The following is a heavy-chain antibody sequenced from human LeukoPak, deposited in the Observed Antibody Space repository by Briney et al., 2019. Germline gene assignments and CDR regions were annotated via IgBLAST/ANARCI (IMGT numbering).Heavy chain of an antibody. D-gene: IGHD3-10*01. CDR1: GFTFSSYG. CDR3: ARDRTPGEYYYGSGTYAFDI. CDR2: ISYDGSNK. J-gene: IGHJ3*02. Sequence: SGGSLRLSCAASGFTFSSYGMHWVRQAPGKGLEWVAVISYDGSNKYYADSVKGRFTISRDNSKNMLYLQMNSLRAEDTAVYYCARDRTPGEYYYGSGTYAFDIWGQGTMVTVSS. V-gene: IGHV3-30*03.